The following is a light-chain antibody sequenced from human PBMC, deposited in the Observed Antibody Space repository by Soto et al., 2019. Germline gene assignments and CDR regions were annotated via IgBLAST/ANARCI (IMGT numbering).Light chain of an antibody. V-gene: IGKV1-27*01. CDR1: QDISGH. J-gene: IGKJ1*01. CDR3: QKYNGTPRT. Sequence: DIQVTQSPSSLSASVGDRVTITCRASQDISGHLAWYQQKPGKVPKLLIYEASTLQSGVPSRFSASGSGTDFTLTISSLQPEDVATYYSQKYNGTPRTFGQGTKVELK. CDR2: EAS.